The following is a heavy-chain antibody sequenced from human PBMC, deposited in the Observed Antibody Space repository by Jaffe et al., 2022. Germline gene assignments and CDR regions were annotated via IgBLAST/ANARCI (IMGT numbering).Heavy chain of an antibody. CDR3: TTSPYGDPTSYYYMDV. D-gene: IGHD4-17*01. CDR1: GFTFSNAW. CDR2: IKSKTDGGTT. J-gene: IGHJ6*03. V-gene: IGHV3-15*01. Sequence: EVQLVESGGGLVKPGGSLRLSCAASGFTFSNAWMSWVRQAPGKGLEWVGRIKSKTDGGTTDYAAPVKGRFTISRDDSKNTLYLQMNSLKTEDTAVYYCTTSPYGDPTSYYYMDVWGKGTTVTVSS.